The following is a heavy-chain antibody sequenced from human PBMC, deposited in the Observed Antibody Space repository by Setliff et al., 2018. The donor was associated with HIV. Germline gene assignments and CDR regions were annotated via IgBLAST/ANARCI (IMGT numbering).Heavy chain of an antibody. CDR2: IYYSGNT. V-gene: IGHV4-59*01. D-gene: IGHD4-17*01. J-gene: IGHJ4*02. CDR1: GGSITGYY. Sequence: SETLSLTCTVSGGSITGYYWSWIRQPPGKGLEWIGWIYYSGNTSYNPSLRSRVTISIDTSQNQFSLNLRSVTAADTAVYYCARDPPGYGDSNDYWGQGTLVTVSS. CDR3: ARDPPGYGDSNDY.